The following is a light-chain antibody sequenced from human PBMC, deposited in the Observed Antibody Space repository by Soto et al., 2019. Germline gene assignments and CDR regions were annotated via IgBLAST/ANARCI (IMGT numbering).Light chain of an antibody. J-gene: IGKJ1*01. V-gene: IGKV3-15*01. CDR3: QRYREWPWT. CDR1: QSISSD. Sequence: EIVMTQSPATLSVSPGEKATLSCRASQSISSDLAWYQQKPGQAPRLLTYGASTRATGIPARFSGSGSGTEFTLTISSLQSEDFAFYYCQRYREWPWTFGQGTKVDIK. CDR2: GAS.